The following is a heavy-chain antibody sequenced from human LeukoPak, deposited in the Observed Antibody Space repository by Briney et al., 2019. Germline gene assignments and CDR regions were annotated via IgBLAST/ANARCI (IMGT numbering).Heavy chain of an antibody. CDR1: GGTFSSYS. D-gene: IGHD4-17*01. CDR2: IIPIFGTA. J-gene: IGHJ5*02. CDR3: ARVNGDYHP. Sequence: GASVKVSCKASGGTFSSYSISWVRQAPGQGLEWMGGIIPIFGTANYAQKFQGRVTITTDESTSTAYMEPSSLRYEDTAVYYCARVNGDYHPWGRGTLVTVSS. V-gene: IGHV1-69*05.